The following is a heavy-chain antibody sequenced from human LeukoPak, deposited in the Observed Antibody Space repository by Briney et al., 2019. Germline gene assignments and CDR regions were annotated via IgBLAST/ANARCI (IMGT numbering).Heavy chain of an antibody. V-gene: IGHV1-8*01. CDR1: GYTFTSYD. D-gene: IGHD6-19*01. CDR3: ATPRVAGSPHFDY. J-gene: IGHJ4*02. CDR2: MNPNSGNS. Sequence: GASVKVSCKASGYTFTSYDINWVRQATGQGLEWMGWMNPNSGNSGYAQKFQGRVTMTRNTSISTAYMELSSLRSEDTAVYYCATPRVAGSPHFDYWGQGTLVTVSS.